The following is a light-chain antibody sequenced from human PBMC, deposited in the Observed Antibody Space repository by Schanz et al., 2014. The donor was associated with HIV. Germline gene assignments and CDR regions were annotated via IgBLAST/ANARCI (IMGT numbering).Light chain of an antibody. V-gene: IGLV2-23*02. CDR3: CSYAGTTTHWI. J-gene: IGLJ2*01. Sequence: QSALTQPASVSGSPGQSITISCTGTSSDIGNYNLVSWFQHHPGEAPKIMIFEVRKRPSEVSGRFSGSMSGNTASLTISGLQPEDEAEYFCCSYAGTTTHWIFGGGTKLTVL. CDR2: EVR. CDR1: SSDIGNYNL.